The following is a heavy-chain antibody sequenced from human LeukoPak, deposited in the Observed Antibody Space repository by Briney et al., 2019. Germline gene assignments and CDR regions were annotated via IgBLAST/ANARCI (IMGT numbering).Heavy chain of an antibody. Sequence: SVKVSCKASGGTFSSYAISWVRQAPGQGLEWMGGIIPIFGTANYAQKFQGRVTITADESTSTAYMELSSLRSEDTAVYYCARGGYGVVVTAAWGFDPWGQGTLVTASS. D-gene: IGHD2-21*02. CDR2: IIPIFGTA. CDR3: ARGGYGVVVTAAWGFDP. CDR1: GGTFSSYA. J-gene: IGHJ5*02. V-gene: IGHV1-69*13.